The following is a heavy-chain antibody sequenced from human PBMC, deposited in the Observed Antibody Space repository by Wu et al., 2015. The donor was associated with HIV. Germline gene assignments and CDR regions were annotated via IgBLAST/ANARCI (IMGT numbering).Heavy chain of an antibody. CDR1: GYTFTIYD. J-gene: IGHJ6*02. Sequence: QVQLVQSGAEVKKPGASVKVSCQASGYTFTIYDINWVRQAPGQGLEWMGWMNPNSGNTGYAQKFQGRVTMTRNTSIGTAYMELSSLRSEDTAVYYCARGNCGGDCSSFYYYYYGMDIVGPKGPRSPSP. V-gene: IGHV1-8*01. CDR3: ARGNCGGDCSSFYYYYYGMDI. D-gene: IGHD2-21*02. CDR2: MNPNSGNT.